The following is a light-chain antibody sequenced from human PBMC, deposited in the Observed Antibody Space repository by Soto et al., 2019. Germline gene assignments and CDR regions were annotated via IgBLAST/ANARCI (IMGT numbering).Light chain of an antibody. CDR1: SSDVGGYNY. J-gene: IGLJ1*01. CDR2: DVS. V-gene: IGLV2-14*01. Sequence: QSALTQPASVSGSPGQSITISCTGTSSDVGGYNYVSWYQQHPGKAPKLMIYDVSNRPSGVSNRFSGSKSGNTASLTISGLQAEDEADYYCSSYTSSSTLPVFGTGTKATVL. CDR3: SSYTSSSTLPV.